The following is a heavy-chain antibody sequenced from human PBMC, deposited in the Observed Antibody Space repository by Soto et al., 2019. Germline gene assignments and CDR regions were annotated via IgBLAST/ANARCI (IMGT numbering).Heavy chain of an antibody. CDR1: GFTFRKYV. Sequence: EVQLLESGGGLAQPGGSLRLSCEVSGFTFRKYVMTWVRQAPGKGLEWVSSLSRTGGSTYYADSVKGRFTVSRDNPKNSLFLQINSLRAEDTAIYYCAKDQGFLEWIPQGGLDVWGPGTTVAVSS. V-gene: IGHV3-23*01. CDR2: LSRTGGST. CDR3: AKDQGFLEWIPQGGLDV. J-gene: IGHJ6*02. D-gene: IGHD3-3*01.